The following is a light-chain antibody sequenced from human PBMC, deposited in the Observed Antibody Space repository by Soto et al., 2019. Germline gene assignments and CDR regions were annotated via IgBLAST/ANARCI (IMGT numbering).Light chain of an antibody. Sequence: EIVLTQFPGTLSLSPGERATLSCRASQSASSNYLAWYQQKPRHAPRLLIYCASSSATGIPDRFSGSGSGTDFTLTIIRLEPEDFAVYYCQQYGSSPLTFGGGTKVDIK. CDR3: QQYGSSPLT. J-gene: IGKJ4*01. CDR1: QSASSNY. V-gene: IGKV3-20*01. CDR2: CAS.